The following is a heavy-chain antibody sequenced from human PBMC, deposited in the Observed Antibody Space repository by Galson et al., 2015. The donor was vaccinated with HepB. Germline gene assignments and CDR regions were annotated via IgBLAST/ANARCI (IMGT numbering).Heavy chain of an antibody. J-gene: IGHJ6*02. CDR1: GFTFSSYG. CDR3: AKGKQSGYDFHYYYGMDV. Sequence: SLRLSCAASGFTFSSYGMHWVRQAPGKGLEWVAVISYDGSNKYYADSVKGRFTISRDNSKNTLYLQMNSLRAEDTAVYYCAKGKQSGYDFHYYYGMDVWGQGTTVTVSS. CDR2: ISYDGSNK. V-gene: IGHV3-30*18. D-gene: IGHD5-12*01.